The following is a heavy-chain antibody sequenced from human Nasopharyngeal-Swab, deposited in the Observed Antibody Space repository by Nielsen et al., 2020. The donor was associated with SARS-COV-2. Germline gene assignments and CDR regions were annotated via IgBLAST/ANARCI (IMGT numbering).Heavy chain of an antibody. Sequence: GESLKISCAASGFTFSSYGMHWARQAPGKGLEWVAVISYDGSNKYYADSVKGRFTISRDNSKNTLYLQMNSLRAEDTAVYYCAREYCSSTSCYFWGPDYYYGMDVWGQGTTVTVSS. CDR2: ISYDGSNK. V-gene: IGHV3-30*03. J-gene: IGHJ6*02. D-gene: IGHD2-2*01. CDR1: GFTFSSYG. CDR3: AREYCSSTSCYFWGPDYYYGMDV.